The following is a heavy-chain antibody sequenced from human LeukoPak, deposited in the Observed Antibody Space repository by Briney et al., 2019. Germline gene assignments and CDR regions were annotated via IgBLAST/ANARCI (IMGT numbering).Heavy chain of an antibody. J-gene: IGHJ5*02. D-gene: IGHD3-9*01. V-gene: IGHV3-53*01. Sequence: PGGSLRLSCAASGFTVSSNYMSWVRQAPGKGLEWVSVIYSGGSTYYADSVKGRFTISRDNSKNTLYLQMNSLRAEDTAVYYCARARVDFGWFEGSFDPWRQGTLVTVSS. CDR1: GFTVSSNY. CDR3: ARARVDFGWFEGSFDP. CDR2: IYSGGST.